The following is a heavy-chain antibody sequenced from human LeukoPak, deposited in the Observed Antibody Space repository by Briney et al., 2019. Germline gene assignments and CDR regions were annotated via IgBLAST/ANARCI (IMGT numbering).Heavy chain of an antibody. D-gene: IGHD6-19*01. CDR1: GYTFTSYD. J-gene: IGHJ6*02. CDR3: ARTEYSSGWSRRYYGMDV. V-gene: IGHV1-8*03. CDR2: MNPNSGNT. Sequence: ASVKVSCKASGYTFTSYDINWVRQATGQGLEWMGWMNPNSGNTGYAQKFQGRVTITRNTSISTAYMELSSLRSEDTAVYYCARTEYSSGWSRRYYGMDVWGQGTTVTVSS.